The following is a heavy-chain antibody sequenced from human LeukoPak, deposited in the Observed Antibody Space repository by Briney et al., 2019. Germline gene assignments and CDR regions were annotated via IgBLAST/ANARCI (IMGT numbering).Heavy chain of an antibody. CDR2: ISTSGGTI. D-gene: IGHD2-21*01. Sequence: GGSLRLSCTASGFTFSSSSMNWVRQAPEKGLEWVSYISTSGGTIYYADSVKGRFTISRDNAKNSLYLQMDSLRAEDTAVYYCARHIPFDCWGQGTLVTVSS. CDR3: ARHIPFDC. V-gene: IGHV3-48*01. CDR1: GFTFSSSS. J-gene: IGHJ4*02.